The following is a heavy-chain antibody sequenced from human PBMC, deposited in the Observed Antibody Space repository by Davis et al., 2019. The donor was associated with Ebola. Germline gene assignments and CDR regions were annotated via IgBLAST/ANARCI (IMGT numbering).Heavy chain of an antibody. J-gene: IGHJ3*02. CDR3: ARVAYYYDSSGYHRGAFDI. V-gene: IGHV4-34*01. CDR2: INHSGST. D-gene: IGHD3-22*01. Sequence: MPSETLSLTCAVYGGSFSGHYWNWIRQPPGKGLEWIGEINHSGSTKYNPSLKSRVTILVDTSKNQFSLKLSSVTAADTAVYYCARVAYYYDSSGYHRGAFDIWGQGTMVTVSS. CDR1: GGSFSGHY.